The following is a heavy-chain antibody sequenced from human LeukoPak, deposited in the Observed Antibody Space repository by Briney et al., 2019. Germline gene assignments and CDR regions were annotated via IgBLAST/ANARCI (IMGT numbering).Heavy chain of an antibody. CDR1: GYTFTGYY. CDR3: ARGALYGSGSPDY. D-gene: IGHD3-10*01. CDR2: INAGNGNT. V-gene: IGHV1-3*01. J-gene: IGHJ4*02. Sequence: ASVKVSCKASGYTFTGYYMHWVRQAPGQGLEWMGWINAGNGNTKYSQKFQGRVTITRDTSASTAYMELSSLRSEDTAVYYCARGALYGSGSPDYWGQGTLVTVSS.